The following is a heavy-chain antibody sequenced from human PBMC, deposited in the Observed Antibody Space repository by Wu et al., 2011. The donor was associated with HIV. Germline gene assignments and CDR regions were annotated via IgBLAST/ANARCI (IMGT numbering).Heavy chain of an antibody. V-gene: IGHV1-18*01. Sequence: QVQLVQSGTEVRRPGASVKVSCKASDNTFSSYSVSWLRQAPGQGLEWMGWISVYNGNTNYAQNLQGRVAMTTDTSTSTAYMELRSLTSDDTAMYYCAREGSSPYTIDLWGQGTLVTVSS. J-gene: IGHJ5*02. CDR2: ISVYNGNT. D-gene: IGHD6-13*01. CDR1: DNTFSSYS. CDR3: AREGSSPYTIDL.